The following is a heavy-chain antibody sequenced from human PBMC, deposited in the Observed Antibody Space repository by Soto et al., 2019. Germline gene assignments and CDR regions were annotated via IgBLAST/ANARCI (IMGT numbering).Heavy chain of an antibody. CDR3: ARMKPSAYDSSGYYSDYYGMDV. V-gene: IGHV1-46*01. CDR2: INPSGGST. J-gene: IGHJ6*02. CDR1: GYTFTSYY. D-gene: IGHD3-22*01. Sequence: QVQLVQSGAEVKKPGASVKVSCKASGYTFTSYYMHWVRQAPGQGLEWMGIINPSGGSTSYAQKFQGRVTMTRDKSTSTVYMELSSLRSEDTAVYYCARMKPSAYDSSGYYSDYYGMDVWGQGTTVTVSS.